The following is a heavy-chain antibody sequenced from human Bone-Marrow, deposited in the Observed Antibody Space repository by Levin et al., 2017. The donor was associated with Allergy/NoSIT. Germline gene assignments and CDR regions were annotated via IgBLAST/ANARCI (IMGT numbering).Heavy chain of an antibody. CDR1: GYTFTSNG. J-gene: IGHJ4*02. CDR3: ARDQFNHDSSGYYSRFFDY. D-gene: IGHD3-22*01. V-gene: IGHV1-18*04. Sequence: ASVKVSCKPSGYTFTSNGINWVRQAPGRGLEWMGWIDTYGRTNYEQKFQGRVTMTRDASTSTAYMELTSLTSADAAVYYCARDQFNHDSSGYYSRFFDYWGQGTLVTVSS. CDR2: IDTYGRT.